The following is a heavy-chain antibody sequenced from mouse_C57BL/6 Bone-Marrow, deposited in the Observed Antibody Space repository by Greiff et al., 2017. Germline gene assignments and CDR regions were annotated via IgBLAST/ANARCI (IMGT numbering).Heavy chain of an antibody. J-gene: IGHJ1*03. V-gene: IGHV5-9*01. CDR1: GFTFSSYT. CDR3: SRQVTTVLATKYFDV. Sequence: VQLKESGGGLVKPGGSLKLSCAASGFTFSSYTMSWVRQTPEKRLQWVAAIRGGGGNTYYPDSVKGRFTISRDNDKNILYLQMSSLRSEDTALYYCSRQVTTVLATKYFDVWGTRTTVTVSS. D-gene: IGHD1-1*01. CDR2: IRGGGGNT.